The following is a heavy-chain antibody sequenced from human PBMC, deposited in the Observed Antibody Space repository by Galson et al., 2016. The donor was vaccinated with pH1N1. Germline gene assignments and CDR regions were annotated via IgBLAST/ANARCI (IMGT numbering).Heavy chain of an antibody. D-gene: IGHD2-15*01. CDR1: GYTFTTYG. V-gene: IGHV1-18*01. CDR2: ISTYTGNA. J-gene: IGHJ4*02. Sequence: SVKVSCKASGYTFTTYGIDWVRQAPGQGLEWMGWISTYTGNAKYAQKFQGRLTLTTDPFTNIAYMDLGSLTSDDTATYFCASRRILECSGGSCYLASWGQGTLFTVSS. CDR3: ASRRILECSGGSCYLAS.